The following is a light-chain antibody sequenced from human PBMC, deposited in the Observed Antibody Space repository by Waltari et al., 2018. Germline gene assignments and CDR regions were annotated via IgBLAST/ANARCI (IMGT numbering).Light chain of an antibody. CDR1: QSISSY. Sequence: DIQMTQSPSSLSASVGDSVTITCRASQSISSYLNGYQQKPGKAPKLLIYAASSLQSWVPSRFSGSGSGTDFTLTISSLQPEDFATYYCQQSYSTPAFGQGTKVEIK. CDR3: QQSYSTPA. J-gene: IGKJ1*01. CDR2: AAS. V-gene: IGKV1-39*01.